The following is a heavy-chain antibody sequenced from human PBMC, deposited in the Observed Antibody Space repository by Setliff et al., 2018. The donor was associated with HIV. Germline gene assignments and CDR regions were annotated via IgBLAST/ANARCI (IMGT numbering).Heavy chain of an antibody. CDR3: ARDAPGNTESAPGY. D-gene: IGHD1-7*01. V-gene: IGHV1-18*01. CDR2: ISGYDGDT. Sequence: ASVKVSCKASGYTFTSYGVSWVRQAPGQGLEWMGWISGYDGDTHYVQKFQGRVTMTIDPSTRTAYMEVRSLRSDDTAVYYCARDAPGNTESAPGYWGQGTLVTVSS. CDR1: GYTFTSYG. J-gene: IGHJ4*02.